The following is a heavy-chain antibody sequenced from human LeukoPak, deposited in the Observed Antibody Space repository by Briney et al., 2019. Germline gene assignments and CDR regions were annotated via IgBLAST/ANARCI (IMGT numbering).Heavy chain of an antibody. J-gene: IGHJ4*02. CDR1: GYTFTSYG. CDR2: ISAYNGNT. D-gene: IGHD6-19*01. Sequence: ASVKASCKASGYTFTSYGISWVRQAPGQGLEWMGWISAYNGNTNYAQKLQGRVTMTTDTSTGTAYMELRSLRSDDTAVYYCARDPTIAVADYYFDYWGQGTLVTVSS. CDR3: ARDPTIAVADYYFDY. V-gene: IGHV1-18*01.